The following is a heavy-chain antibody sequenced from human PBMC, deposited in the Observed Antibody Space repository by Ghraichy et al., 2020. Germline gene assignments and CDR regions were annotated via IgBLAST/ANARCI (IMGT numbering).Heavy chain of an antibody. CDR2: IYYSGST. J-gene: IGHJ6*02. CDR3: VRVMRGNRQLYGMDV. V-gene: IGHV4-59*01. Sequence: SETLSHTCTVSGDSISTYYWNWIRQPPGKGLEWIGYIYYSGSTYYNPSLESRATISVDTSKKQFSLKLTSVTAADTAVYYCVRVMRGNRQLYGMDVWGQGTTVTVSS. D-gene: IGHD1-1*01. CDR1: GDSISTYY.